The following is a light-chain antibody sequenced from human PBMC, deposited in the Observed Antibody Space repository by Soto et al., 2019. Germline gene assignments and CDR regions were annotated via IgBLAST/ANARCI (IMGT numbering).Light chain of an antibody. CDR2: ENN. V-gene: IGLV1-51*02. Sequence: QSVLTQPPSVSAAPGQKVTISCSGSSSNIGKNYVSWYQQLPRTAPKLLIHENNKRPSGIPDRFSGSKSGTSATLGITGLQTGDEAEYYCGTWDSSLGAVLFGGGTKVTVL. CDR1: SSNIGKNY. CDR3: GTWDSSLGAVL. J-gene: IGLJ2*01.